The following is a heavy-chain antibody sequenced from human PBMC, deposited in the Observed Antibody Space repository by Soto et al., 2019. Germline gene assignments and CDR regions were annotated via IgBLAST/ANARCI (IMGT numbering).Heavy chain of an antibody. D-gene: IGHD1-26*01. CDR3: VTVNLVGAAYYFDY. J-gene: IGHJ4*02. CDR1: GVSISSSNYH. V-gene: IGHV4-39*07. CDR2: IYYSGTT. Sequence: SETLSLTCTVSGVSISSSNYHWGWIRQPPGKGLEWIGSIYYSGTTYSHPSLNSRVSISVDTSENQFSLRLTSVTAADTAVYYCVTVNLVGAAYYFDYWGPGTLVTVSS.